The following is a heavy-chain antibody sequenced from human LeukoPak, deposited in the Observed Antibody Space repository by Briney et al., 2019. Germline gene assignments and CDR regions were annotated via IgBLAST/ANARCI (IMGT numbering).Heavy chain of an antibody. D-gene: IGHD3-3*01. CDR3: ARVGNNAIFGVVIVDYYYYVDV. Sequence: GASVKVSCKASGGTFSSYAISWVRQAPGQGLEWMGGIIPIFGTANYAQKFQGRVTITADKSTSTAYMELSSLRSEDTAVYYCARVGNNAIFGVVIVDYYYYVDVWGKGTTVTVSS. CDR1: GGTFSSYA. V-gene: IGHV1-69*06. CDR2: IIPIFGTA. J-gene: IGHJ6*03.